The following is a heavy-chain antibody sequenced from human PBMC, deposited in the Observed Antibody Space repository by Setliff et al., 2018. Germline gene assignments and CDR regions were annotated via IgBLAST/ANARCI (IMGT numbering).Heavy chain of an antibody. CDR2: IYHKGRT. D-gene: IGHD3-3*01. J-gene: IGHJ3*02. V-gene: IGHV4-38-2*01. Sequence: SETLFLTCGVSGISISSGHYWGWIRQPPGKGLEWIATIYHKGRTYYNPSLDSRVTISLDTSKNHFSLRLSSVTAADTAVYYCASPRRDDLDSPFDAFDIWGQGTKVTVSS. CDR1: GISISSGHY. CDR3: ASPRRDDLDSPFDAFDI.